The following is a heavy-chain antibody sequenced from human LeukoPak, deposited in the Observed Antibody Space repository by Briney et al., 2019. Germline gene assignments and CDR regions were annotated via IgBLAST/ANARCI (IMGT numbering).Heavy chain of an antibody. CDR2: IIPIFGTA. D-gene: IGHD3-22*01. CDR1: GGTFISYA. CDR3: ARVKEPYYYDSSGYPLELFYGMDV. Sequence: SVKVSCKASGGTFISYAISWVRQAPGQGLEWMGGIIPIFGTANYAQKFQGRVTITADESTSTAYMELSSLRSEDTAVYYCARVKEPYYYDSSGYPLELFYGMDVWGQGTTVTVSS. J-gene: IGHJ6*02. V-gene: IGHV1-69*01.